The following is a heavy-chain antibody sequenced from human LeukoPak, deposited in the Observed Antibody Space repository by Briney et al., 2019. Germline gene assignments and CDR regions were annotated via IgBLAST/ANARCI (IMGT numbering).Heavy chain of an antibody. Sequence: GGSLRLSCAASGFTFSDYNMNWVRQAPGKGLEWVSSISSSATYIYYADSVKGRFTISRDNAKTSLSLQMNSLRAEDTAVYYCARILVVPAANYYYSYGMDVWGQGTTVPSP. V-gene: IGHV3-21*06. CDR3: ARILVVPAANYYYSYGMDV. CDR2: ISSSATYI. D-gene: IGHD2-2*01. J-gene: IGHJ6*02. CDR1: GFTFSDYN.